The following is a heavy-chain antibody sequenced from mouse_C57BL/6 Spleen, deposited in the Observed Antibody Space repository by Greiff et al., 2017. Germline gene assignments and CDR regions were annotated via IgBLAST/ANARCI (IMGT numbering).Heavy chain of an antibody. V-gene: IGHV1-69*01. J-gene: IGHJ1*03. D-gene: IGHD2-3*01. CDR2: IDPSDSYT. Sequence: QVQLQQPGAELVMPGASVKLSCKASGYTFTSSWMHWVKQRPGQGLEWIGEIDPSDSYTNYNQTFKGKSTLTVDKSSSTAYMQLSSLTSEDSAVDYCEVTKKRGYSDVWGTGTTVTVSS. CDR1: GYTFTSSW. CDR3: EVTKKRGYSDV.